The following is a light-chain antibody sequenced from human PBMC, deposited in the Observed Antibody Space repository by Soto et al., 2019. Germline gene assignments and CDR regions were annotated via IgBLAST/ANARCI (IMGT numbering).Light chain of an antibody. CDR3: QQYQHWPPLT. CDR1: QSVSSN. V-gene: IGKV3D-15*01. CDR2: GAS. Sequence: EIVMTQSPATLSVSPGGRATLSCRASQSVSSNLAWYRQRPGQPPRLLIYGASTRATGIPARFSGSGSGTEFTLTISSLQSEDSAVYYCQQYQHWPPLTFGGGTKVEIK. J-gene: IGKJ4*01.